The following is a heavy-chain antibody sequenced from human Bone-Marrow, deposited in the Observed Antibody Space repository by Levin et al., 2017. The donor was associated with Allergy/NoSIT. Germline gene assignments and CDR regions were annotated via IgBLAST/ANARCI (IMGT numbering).Heavy chain of an antibody. Sequence: LSLTCAASGFPFGNYWMHWVRQAPGRGLEWVSRIKYDGSTKVYADSVKGRFTVSRDNAENTVFLQMNSLRAEDTAVYYCARDMDWFLFDYWGQGSLVTISS. D-gene: IGHD3/OR15-3a*01. CDR3: ARDMDWFLFDY. V-gene: IGHV3-74*01. J-gene: IGHJ4*02. CDR1: GFPFGNYW. CDR2: IKYDGSTK.